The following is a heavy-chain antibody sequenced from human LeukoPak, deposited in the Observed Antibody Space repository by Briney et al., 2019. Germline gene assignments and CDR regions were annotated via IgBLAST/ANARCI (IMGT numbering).Heavy chain of an antibody. D-gene: IGHD7-27*01. Sequence: GGSLRLSCAASGFTFSSYTMSWVRQAPGKGLEWVSTITTSDGNTYYADSVKGRFTVSRDNSKNTLFLQMNSLRAEDTAAYYCAKDGGLWVSAHWGDSWGRGTLVTVSS. CDR3: AKDGGLWVSAHWGDS. CDR1: GFTFSSYT. V-gene: IGHV3-23*01. CDR2: ITTSDGNT. J-gene: IGHJ4*02.